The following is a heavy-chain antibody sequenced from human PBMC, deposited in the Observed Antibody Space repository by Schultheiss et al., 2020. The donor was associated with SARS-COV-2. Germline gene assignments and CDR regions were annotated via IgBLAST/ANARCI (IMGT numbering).Heavy chain of an antibody. CDR1: GYTFTSYY. Sequence: ASVKVSCKASGYTFTSYYMHWVRQAPGQGLEWMGIINPSGGSTSYAQKFQGRVTMTRDTSTSTVYMELSSLRSEDTAMYYCAKAGGTYYEGDPFDIWGQGTMVTVSS. J-gene: IGHJ3*02. V-gene: IGHV1-46*01. CDR2: INPSGGST. CDR3: AKAGGTYYEGDPFDI. D-gene: IGHD1-26*01.